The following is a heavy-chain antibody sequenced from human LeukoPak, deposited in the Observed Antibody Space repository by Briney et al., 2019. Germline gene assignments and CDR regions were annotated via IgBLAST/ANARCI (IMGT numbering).Heavy chain of an antibody. V-gene: IGHV3-64*01. CDR1: GFTFSNYA. J-gene: IGHJ4*02. CDR3: VRVGNYREFDY. CDR2: ISSNGDAT. Sequence: SGGSLRLSCAASGFTFSNYALHWVRQAPGKGLEYVSAISSNGDATFYANSVKGRFTISRDNSKNTLYLQMGSLRAEDMAMYYCVRVGNYREFDYWGQGTLVTVSS. D-gene: IGHD1-7*01.